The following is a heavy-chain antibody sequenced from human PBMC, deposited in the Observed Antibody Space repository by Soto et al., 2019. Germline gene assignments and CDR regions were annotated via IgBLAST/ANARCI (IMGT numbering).Heavy chain of an antibody. Sequence: EVQLVESGGGLVQPGGSLRLSCAASGFTFSSYWMSWVRQAPGKGLEWVANIKQDGSEKYYVDSVKGRFTISRDNAKNSLYLRMNSLRAEDTAVYYCARVRDIVLTLLRWGMDVWGQGTTVTVSS. CDR2: IKQDGSEK. CDR1: GFTFSSYW. J-gene: IGHJ6*02. D-gene: IGHD2-8*01. V-gene: IGHV3-7*01. CDR3: ARVRDIVLTLLRWGMDV.